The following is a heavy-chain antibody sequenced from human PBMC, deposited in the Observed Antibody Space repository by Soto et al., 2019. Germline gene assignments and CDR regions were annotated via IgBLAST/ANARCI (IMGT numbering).Heavy chain of an antibody. D-gene: IGHD2-2*01. J-gene: IGHJ6*02. V-gene: IGHV4-31*03. CDR3: TSCYDYYYYGMDV. CDR2: IYYSGST. Sequence: TSETLSLTCTVSGGSISSGGYYWSWIRQHPGKGLEWIGYIYYSGSTYYNPSLKSRVTISVDTSKNQFSLKLSSVTAADTAVYYCTSCYDYYYYGMDVWGQGTTVTSP. CDR1: GGSISSGGYY.